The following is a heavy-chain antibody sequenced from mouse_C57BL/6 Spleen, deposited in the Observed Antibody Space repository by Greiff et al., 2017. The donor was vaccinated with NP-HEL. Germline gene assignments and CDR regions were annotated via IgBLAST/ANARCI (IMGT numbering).Heavy chain of an antibody. V-gene: IGHV1-18*01. J-gene: IGHJ3*01. CDR3: ARSCLLGFAY. CDR1: GYTFTDYN. Sequence: EVQLMESGPELVKPGASVKIPCKASGYTFTDYNMDWVKQSHGKSLEWIGDINPNNGGTIYNQKFKGKATLTVDKSSSTAYMELRSLTSEDTAVYYCARSCLLGFAYWGQGTLVTVSA. CDR2: INPNNGGT.